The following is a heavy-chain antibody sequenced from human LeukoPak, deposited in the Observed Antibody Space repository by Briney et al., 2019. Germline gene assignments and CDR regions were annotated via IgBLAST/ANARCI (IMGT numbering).Heavy chain of an antibody. J-gene: IGHJ6*03. Sequence: KPSETLSLTCTVSGGSFSTYYWSWIRQPAGKGLEWIGRIYTSGSTNYNPSLKSRVTISVDTSKNQFSLKLSSVTAADTAVYYCARDRSGYSSSWYYYYYYMDVWGKGTTVTISS. CDR2: IYTSGST. V-gene: IGHV4-4*07. CDR3: ARDRSGYSSSWYYYYYYMDV. CDR1: GGSFSTYY. D-gene: IGHD6-13*01.